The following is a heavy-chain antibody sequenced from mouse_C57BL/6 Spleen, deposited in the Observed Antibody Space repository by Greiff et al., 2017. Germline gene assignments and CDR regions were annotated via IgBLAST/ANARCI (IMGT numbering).Heavy chain of an antibody. D-gene: IGHD1-2*01. CDR1: GYTFTSYW. CDR3: ARYSSLRVLAY. CDR2: IDPSDSET. J-gene: IGHJ3*01. Sequence: QVQLQQPGAELVRPGSSVKLSCKASGYTFTSYWMHWVKQRPIQGLEWIGNIDPSDSETHYNQKFKDKATLTVDKSSSTAYMQLSSLTSEDSAVYYCARYSSLRVLAYWGQGTLVTVSA. V-gene: IGHV1-52*01.